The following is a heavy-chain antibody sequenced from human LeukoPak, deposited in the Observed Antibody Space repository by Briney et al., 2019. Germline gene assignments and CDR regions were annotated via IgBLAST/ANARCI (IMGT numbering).Heavy chain of an antibody. CDR2: IYYSGST. D-gene: IGHD3-22*01. J-gene: IGHJ4*02. Sequence: SETLSLTCTVSGGSISSYYWSWIRQPPGKGLEWIWYIYYSGSTNYNPSLKSRVTISVDTSKNQFSLKLSSVTAADTAVYYCARHQLGGYYYDYWGQGTLVTVSS. CDR3: ARHQLGGYYYDY. V-gene: IGHV4-59*01. CDR1: GGSISSYY.